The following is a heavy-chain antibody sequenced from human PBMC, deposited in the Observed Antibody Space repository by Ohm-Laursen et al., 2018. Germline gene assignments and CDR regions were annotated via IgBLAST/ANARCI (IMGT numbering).Heavy chain of an antibody. CDR1: GFRFSTYG. J-gene: IGHJ3*02. CDR3: AKERLPQRANALDI. D-gene: IGHD2-15*01. V-gene: IGHV3-30*18. CDR2: ISYDGKKK. Sequence: SLRLSCSASGFRFSTYGMHWVRQAPGKGLEWVAVISYDGKKKYYGDSVKGRFIISRDNSKNTLHLEMNSLSAEDTAVYYCAKERLPQRANALDIWDQGTMATVSS.